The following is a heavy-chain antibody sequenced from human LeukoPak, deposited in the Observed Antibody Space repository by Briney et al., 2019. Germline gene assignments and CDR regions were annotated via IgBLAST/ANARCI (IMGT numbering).Heavy chain of an antibody. D-gene: IGHD2-15*01. CDR1: VGSFSVYN. J-gene: IGHJ4*02. CDR2: INLSGST. V-gene: IGHV4-34*01. CDR3: ARGVGYCSGGSCYGSHSFSRRHYFDY. Sequence: PETLSLSCAVYVGSFSVYNWSWICHPPGGGLERIGEINLSGSTNYTPSPKSRVTISVDTSKNQISLRLSSVTAADTAVYYGARGVGYCSGGSCYGSHSFSRRHYFDYWGQGTLVTVSS.